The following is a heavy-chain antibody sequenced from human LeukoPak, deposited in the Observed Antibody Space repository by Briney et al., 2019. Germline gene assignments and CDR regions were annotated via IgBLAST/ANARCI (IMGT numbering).Heavy chain of an antibody. CDR3: ARLSGYRDDY. CDR2: INHSGST. D-gene: IGHD1-26*01. J-gene: IGHJ4*02. V-gene: IGHV4-34*01. Sequence: SETLSLTCAVYGGSFSGYYWSWIRQPPGKGLEWIGEINHSGSTNYNPSLKSRVTISVDTSKNQFSLKLSSVTAADTAVYYCARLSGYRDDYWGQGTLVTVSS. CDR1: GGSFSGYY.